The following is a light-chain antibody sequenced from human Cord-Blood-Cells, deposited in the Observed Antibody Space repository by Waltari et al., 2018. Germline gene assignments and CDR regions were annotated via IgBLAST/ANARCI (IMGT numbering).Light chain of an antibody. V-gene: IGKV1-5*03. Sequence: DIQMTQSPSTLSASVGDRVTITCRASQSISSWLAWYQQKPGKAPKLLIYKASSLESGVPSRFSGIGSGTEFTLTISSLQPDYFATYYCQQYNSYWTFGQGTKVEIK. CDR2: KAS. J-gene: IGKJ1*01. CDR1: QSISSW. CDR3: QQYNSYWT.